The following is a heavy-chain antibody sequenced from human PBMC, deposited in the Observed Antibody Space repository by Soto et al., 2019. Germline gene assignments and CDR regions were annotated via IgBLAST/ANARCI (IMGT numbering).Heavy chain of an antibody. D-gene: IGHD2-2*01. J-gene: IGHJ6*02. CDR3: ARFVRSCSATTSSTRTHV. CDR2: IYSGGST. V-gene: IGHV4-61*01. CDR1: GGFVNSDTHS. Sequence: SETLSLTCTVSGGFVNSDTHSWSWIRQTPGKRLEWIGFIYSGGSTKNPSLRSRVTMSVDTSENQFSLKLRSVIVADTAVYHCARFVRSCSATTSSTRTHVWDHAITVTVS.